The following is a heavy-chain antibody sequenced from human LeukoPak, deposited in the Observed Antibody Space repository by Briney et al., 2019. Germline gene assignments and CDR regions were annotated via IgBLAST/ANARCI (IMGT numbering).Heavy chain of an antibody. CDR3: MRDYMGWFDP. V-gene: IGHV3-30-3*01. J-gene: IGHJ5*02. D-gene: IGHD3-10*01. CDR1: GFSLSNFQ. Sequence: GGSLRLSCVASGFSLSNFQMYWVRQAPGKGLEWVSIISLDGSTEFYADSVKGRSTISRDTASNTMHLEMNNLRIEDTAVYYCMRDYMGWFDPWGQGSLVTVSS. CDR2: ISLDGSTE.